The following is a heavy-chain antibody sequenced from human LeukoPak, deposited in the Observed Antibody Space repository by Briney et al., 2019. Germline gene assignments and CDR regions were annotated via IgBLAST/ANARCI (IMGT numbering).Heavy chain of an antibody. Sequence: PGGSLRLSCAASGFTFIKAWMSWVRQAPGKGLEWVGRVKSKSDGGTIDYAAPVKGRFTISRDDSKNTLYPQMNSLKTEDTAVYYCTTRNAGYDSIDYWGQGTLVTVSS. V-gene: IGHV3-15*01. J-gene: IGHJ4*02. CDR3: TTRNAGYDSIDY. D-gene: IGHD2-2*01. CDR2: VKSKSDGGTI. CDR1: GFTFIKAW.